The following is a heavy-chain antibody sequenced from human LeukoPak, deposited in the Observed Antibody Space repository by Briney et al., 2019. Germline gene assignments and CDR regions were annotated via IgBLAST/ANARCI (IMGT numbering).Heavy chain of an antibody. CDR3: ARPRFGELLHFDR. Sequence: SETLSPTCTVSGGSISSISYYGGWIRQPPGRGLEWIGGIYYSGSTYYNPSLKSRVTISVDTSENQFSLKLSSVTAAATAVYFCARPRFGELLHFDRWVRGTLVTVSS. D-gene: IGHD3-10*01. CDR1: GGSISSISYY. J-gene: IGHJ2*01. CDR2: IYYSGST. V-gene: IGHV4-39*01.